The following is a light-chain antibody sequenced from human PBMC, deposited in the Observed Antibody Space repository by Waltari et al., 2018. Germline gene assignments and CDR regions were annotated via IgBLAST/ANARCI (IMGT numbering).Light chain of an antibody. CDR2: DAS. V-gene: IGKV1-12*01. J-gene: IGKJ4*01. CDR3: QHGNTFPLT. CDR1: QDISRW. Sequence: DILLTQSPSSVSSSVGVRVIITCRASQDISRWLAWYQQTPGKAPKFLIYDASTLKSGVPSRFSGTGSGTEFTLTISSLQPEDFATYYCQHGNTFPLTFGGGTKVEIK.